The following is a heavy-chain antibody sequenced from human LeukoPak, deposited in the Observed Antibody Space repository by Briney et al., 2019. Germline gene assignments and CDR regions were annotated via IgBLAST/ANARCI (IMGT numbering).Heavy chain of an antibody. V-gene: IGHV3-23*01. CDR2: SGTGSRI. CDR3: AKDLDDILRGYWGMDV. J-gene: IGHJ6*02. CDR1: GFTFDNYA. D-gene: IGHD3-9*01. Sequence: PGGSLRLSCAASGFTFDNYAMNWVRQAPGKGLEWVSTSGTGSRIYYADSVKGRFIISRDNSKNTFYLQMNSLRAEDTALYHCAKDLDDILRGYWGMDVWGQGTTVTVSS.